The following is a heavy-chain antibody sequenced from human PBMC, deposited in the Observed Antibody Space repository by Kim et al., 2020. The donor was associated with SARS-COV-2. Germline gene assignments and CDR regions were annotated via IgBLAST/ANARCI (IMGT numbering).Heavy chain of an antibody. D-gene: IGHD1-7*01. CDR1: GDSVSSNSAA. Sequence: SQTLSLTCAISGDSVSSNSAAWNWIRQSPSRGLEWLGRTYYRSKWYNDYAVSVKSRITINPDTSKNQFSLQLNSVTPEDTAVYYCAREGQLELRWWRPSWFDPWGQGTLVTVSS. J-gene: IGHJ5*02. V-gene: IGHV6-1*01. CDR3: AREGQLELRWWRPSWFDP. CDR2: TYYRSKWYN.